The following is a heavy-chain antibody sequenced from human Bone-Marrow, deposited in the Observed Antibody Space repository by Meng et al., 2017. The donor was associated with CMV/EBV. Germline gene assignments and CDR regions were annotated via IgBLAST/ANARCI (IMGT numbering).Heavy chain of an antibody. D-gene: IGHD6-13*01. V-gene: IGHV4-59*01. J-gene: IGHJ4*02. CDR2: IYYSGST. CDR1: GGSISSYY. CDR3: ARYPSSSSWYFFDY. Sequence: SETLSLTCTVSGGSISSYYWSWIRQPPGKGLEWIGYIYYSGSTNYNPSLKSRVTISVDTYKNKFSLKLSSVTAADTAVYYCARYPSSSSWYFFDYWGQGTLVTSPQ.